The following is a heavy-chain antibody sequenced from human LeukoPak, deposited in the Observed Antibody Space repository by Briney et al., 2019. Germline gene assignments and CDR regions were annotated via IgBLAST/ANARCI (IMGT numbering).Heavy chain of an antibody. J-gene: IGHJ4*02. V-gene: IGHV3-9*01. CDR3: AKDIGSSTSCYDY. Sequence: GGSLRLSCAASGFTFDDYAMHWVRQAPGKGPEWVSGISWNSGSIGYADSVKGRFTISRDNAKNSLYLQMNSLRAEDTALYYCAKDIGSSTSCYDYWGQGTLVTVSS. D-gene: IGHD2-2*01. CDR1: GFTFDDYA. CDR2: ISWNSGSI.